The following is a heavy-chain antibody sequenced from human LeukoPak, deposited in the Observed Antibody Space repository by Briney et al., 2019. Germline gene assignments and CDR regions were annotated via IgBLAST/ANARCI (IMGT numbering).Heavy chain of an antibody. D-gene: IGHD3-10*01. Sequence: PGGSLRLSCAASGFTFCSYWMHWVRQAPGKGLVWVSRINSDGSSTSYADSVKGRFTISRDNAKNTLYLQMNSLRAEDTAVYYCAREREFGELFNYWGQGTLVTVSS. CDR2: INSDGSST. J-gene: IGHJ4*02. CDR3: AREREFGELFNY. V-gene: IGHV3-74*01. CDR1: GFTFCSYW.